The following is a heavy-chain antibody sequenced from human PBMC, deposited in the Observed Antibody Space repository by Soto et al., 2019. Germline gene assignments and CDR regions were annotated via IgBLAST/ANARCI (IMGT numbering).Heavy chain of an antibody. Sequence: PSETLSLTCTVSGGSITSGDSYWGWIRQPPGKGLEWIGTMDYSGDTTYNPSLESRVTISVDTSKNQFSLRLGFVTAADTAVYYCARRTPLYASESSRFDPWGQGALVTVSS. V-gene: IGHV4-39*01. CDR2: MDYSGDT. J-gene: IGHJ5*02. CDR3: ARRTPLYASESSRFDP. D-gene: IGHD3-10*01. CDR1: GGSITSGDSY.